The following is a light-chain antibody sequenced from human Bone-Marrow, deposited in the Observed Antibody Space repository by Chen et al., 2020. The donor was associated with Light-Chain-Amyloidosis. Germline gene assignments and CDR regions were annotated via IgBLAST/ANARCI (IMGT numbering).Light chain of an antibody. Sequence: SYVLTQPSSVSVAPGQTATIACGGNNIESTSVHWYPQTPAQAPLLVVYDDSDRPSGNPERLSGSNSGNTATLTISRVEAGDEADYYCQVWDRSSDRPVFGGGTKLTVL. CDR1: NIESTS. CDR3: QVWDRSSDRPV. CDR2: DDS. V-gene: IGLV3-21*02. J-gene: IGLJ3*02.